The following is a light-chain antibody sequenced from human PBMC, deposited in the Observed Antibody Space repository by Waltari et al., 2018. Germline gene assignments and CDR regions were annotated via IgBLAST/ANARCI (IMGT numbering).Light chain of an antibody. CDR3: QQYGSSPGT. CDR1: QDISNY. Sequence: DIQMTQSPSSLSASVGDRVTITCQASQDISNYLNWYQQKPGKAPKLLIYDASNLETGVPSRFSGSGSGTDFTFTISRLEPEDFAVYYCQQYGSSPGTFGQGTRLEIK. CDR2: DAS. V-gene: IGKV1-33*01. J-gene: IGKJ5*01.